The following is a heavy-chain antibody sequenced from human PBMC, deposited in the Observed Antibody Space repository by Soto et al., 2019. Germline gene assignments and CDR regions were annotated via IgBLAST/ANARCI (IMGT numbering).Heavy chain of an antibody. J-gene: IGHJ6*02. D-gene: IGHD2-2*01. Sequence: QVQLVQSGTEVKKPGASVKVSCKTSGYSFTKYGLHWVRQAPGQRLEWMGWINPGNGDTKYSQKFQGRVTITRDTSATTDYMELSSLRSDDSAVFYCARTDCSSTNCYNYYYYGMEVWGQWTTVTVYS. CDR1: GYSFTKYG. V-gene: IGHV1-3*01. CDR3: ARTDCSSTNCYNYYYYGMEV. CDR2: INPGNGDT.